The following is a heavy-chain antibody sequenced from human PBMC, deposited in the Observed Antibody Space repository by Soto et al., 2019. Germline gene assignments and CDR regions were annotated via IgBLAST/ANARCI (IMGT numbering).Heavy chain of an antibody. J-gene: IGHJ4*02. CDR3: XXXXXXXXXXXXGKPTDY. V-gene: IGHV3-30*03. Sequence: QVQLVESGGGVVQPGRSLRLSCAASGFTFSSYGMHWVRXAPGKGLXXVXXISYDGSNKYYADSVKGRFTISRDNSKXTLXLXXXSXXXXXXXXXXXXXXXXXXXXXXXGKPTDYWGQGTLVTVSS. CDR1: GFTFSSYG. CDR2: ISYDGSNK.